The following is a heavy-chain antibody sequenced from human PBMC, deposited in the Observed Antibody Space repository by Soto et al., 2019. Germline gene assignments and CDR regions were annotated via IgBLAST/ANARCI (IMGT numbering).Heavy chain of an antibody. D-gene: IGHD1-1*01. J-gene: IGHJ4*01. CDR3: AGSAYVGTSLF. CDR2: ISAGGSSV. V-gene: IGHV3-48*03. Sequence: HPGGSLRLSCEASGFTFNVHELYWVRQAPGKGLEWISYISAGGSSVKYADSVRGRFTISRDNAKTSLHLQMTGLRAEDTGVYYCAGSAYVGTSLFWGHGTMVTVSS. CDR1: GFTFNVHE.